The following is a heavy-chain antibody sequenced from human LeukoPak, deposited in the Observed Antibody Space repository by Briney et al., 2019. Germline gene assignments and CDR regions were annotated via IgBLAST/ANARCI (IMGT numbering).Heavy chain of an antibody. D-gene: IGHD3-22*01. J-gene: IGHJ4*02. CDR1: GFTFSSYG. Sequence: PGGSLRLSCAASGFTFSSYGMHWVRQAPGKGLEWVAFIRYDGSNKYYADSVKGRFTISRDNSKNTLYLQMNSLRAEDTAVYYCAKEYYYDSSGLNWDLTTDYWGQGTLVTVSS. V-gene: IGHV3-30*02. CDR3: AKEYYYDSSGLNWDLTTDY. CDR2: IRYDGSNK.